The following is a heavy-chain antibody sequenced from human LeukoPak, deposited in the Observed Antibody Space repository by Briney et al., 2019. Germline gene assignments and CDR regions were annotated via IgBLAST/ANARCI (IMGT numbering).Heavy chain of an antibody. V-gene: IGHV4-61*02. Sequence: SETLSLTCTVSGGSISSGSYYWSWIRQPAGKGQEWIGRIYTSGSTNYNPSLKSRVTISVDTSKNQFSLKLSSVTAADTAVYYCARVDPYCSSTSCSFDYWGQGTLVTVSS. J-gene: IGHJ4*02. CDR1: GGSISSGSYY. CDR2: IYTSGST. CDR3: ARVDPYCSSTSCSFDY. D-gene: IGHD2-2*01.